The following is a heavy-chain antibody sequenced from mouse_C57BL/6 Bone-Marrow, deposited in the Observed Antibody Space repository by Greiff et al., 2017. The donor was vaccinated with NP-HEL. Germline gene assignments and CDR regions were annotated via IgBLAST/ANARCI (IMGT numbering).Heavy chain of an antibody. D-gene: IGHD1-1*01. Sequence: QVQLQQSGAELARPGASVKLSCKASGYTFTSYGISWVKQRTGQGLEWIGEIYPRSGNTYYNEKFKGKATLTADKSSSTAYMELRSLTSEDSAVYFCAKAYYYGSSHWYFDVWGTGTTATVSS. CDR3: AKAYYYGSSHWYFDV. V-gene: IGHV1-81*01. J-gene: IGHJ1*03. CDR1: GYTFTSYG. CDR2: IYPRSGNT.